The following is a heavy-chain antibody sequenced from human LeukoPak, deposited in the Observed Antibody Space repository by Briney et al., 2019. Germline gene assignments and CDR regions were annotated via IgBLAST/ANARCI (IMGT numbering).Heavy chain of an antibody. Sequence: PGGSLRLSCAASGFTFSSSWMHWVRQAPGKGLVGVSRINSDGSSTSYADSVKGRFTISRDNAKNTLYLQMNSLRAEDTAVYYCARDAPYSSGWYPYFQHWGQGTLVTVSS. D-gene: IGHD6-19*01. V-gene: IGHV3-74*01. CDR1: GFTFSSSW. J-gene: IGHJ1*01. CDR2: INSDGSST. CDR3: ARDAPYSSGWYPYFQH.